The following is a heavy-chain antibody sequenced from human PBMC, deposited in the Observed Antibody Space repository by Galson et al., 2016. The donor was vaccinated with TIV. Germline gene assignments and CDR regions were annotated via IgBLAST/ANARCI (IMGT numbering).Heavy chain of an antibody. CDR2: IKQDGSEK. V-gene: IGHV3-7*01. CDR1: GFTFSDYW. Sequence: SLRLSCAASGFTFSDYWMHWVRQTPGKGLEWVANIKQDGSEKYYVDCVKGRFTISRDNAKSSLFLQMNSLRAEDTAVYYCARRYFDLWGRGTLVTVSS. CDR3: ARRYFDL. J-gene: IGHJ2*01.